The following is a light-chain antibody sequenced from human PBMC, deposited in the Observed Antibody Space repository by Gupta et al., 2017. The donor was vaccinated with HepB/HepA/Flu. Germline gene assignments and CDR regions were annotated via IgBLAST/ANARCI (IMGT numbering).Light chain of an antibody. CDR1: SSDVGNYNY. J-gene: IGLJ3*02. CDR2: DVS. Sequence: QSALTQPRSVSGSPGQSVTISCTGTSSDVGNYNYVSWYQQHPGKAPKLMLYDVSKRPSGVPDRFSGSKSGNTASLTISGLQSEDEADYYCCSYAGRYTWVFGGGTKLTVL. CDR3: CSYAGRYTWV. V-gene: IGLV2-11*01.